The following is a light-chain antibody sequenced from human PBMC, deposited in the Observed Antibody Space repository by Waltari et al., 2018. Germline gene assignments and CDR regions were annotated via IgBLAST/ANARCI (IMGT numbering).Light chain of an antibody. CDR3: SSYAGNNILV. CDR1: NSDIGAYDT. Sequence: QSALTQPPSASGSRGQSVPISCPGTNSDIGAYDTVSWYQQHPDKAPKLMIYEVSKRPSGVPDRFSGSKSGNTASLTVSGLQAEDEADYYCSSYAGNNILVFGGGTKVTVL. J-gene: IGLJ3*02. V-gene: IGLV2-8*01. CDR2: EVS.